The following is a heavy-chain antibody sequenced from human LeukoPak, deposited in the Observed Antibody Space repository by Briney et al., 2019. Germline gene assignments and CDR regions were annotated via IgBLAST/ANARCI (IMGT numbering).Heavy chain of an antibody. CDR3: ASDGGTYYFDY. Sequence: ASVKVCCKASGYTFTNYYMHWVRQAPGQGLEWMGMINPNSGTTNYAQRFEGRVTMTRDTSTSTVYMELSSLRSADTAMYYCASDGGTYYFDYWGQGTLVTVSS. J-gene: IGHJ4*02. V-gene: IGHV1-46*01. D-gene: IGHD3-3*01. CDR1: GYTFTNYY. CDR2: INPNSGTT.